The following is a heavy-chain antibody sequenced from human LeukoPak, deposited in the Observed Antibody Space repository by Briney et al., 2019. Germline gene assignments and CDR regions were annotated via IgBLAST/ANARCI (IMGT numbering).Heavy chain of an antibody. V-gene: IGHV3-23*01. CDR1: GFNFRAYW. Sequence: PGGSLRLSCTTSGFNFRAYWMGWVRQAPGKGLGWVSTVTGSDGSTFYANSVKGRFTISRDNSKSTVFLHMTSLRAEDTAVYYCTKFDYWGQGVLVTVSS. J-gene: IGHJ4*02. CDR3: TKFDY. CDR2: VTGSDGST.